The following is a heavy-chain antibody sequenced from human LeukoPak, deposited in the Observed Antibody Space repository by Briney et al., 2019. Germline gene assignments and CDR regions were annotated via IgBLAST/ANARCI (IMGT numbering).Heavy chain of an antibody. J-gene: IGHJ3*02. CDR1: GYTFTGYY. V-gene: IGHV1-2*02. Sequence: ASVKVSCKASGYTFTGYYMHWVRQAPGQGLEWMGWINPNSGGTNYAQKFQGRITMTRDTSISTAYMELSRLRSDDTAVYYCASNMGAEVVPAAIVPGAIAFDIWGQGTMVTVSS. D-gene: IGHD2-2*02. CDR3: ASNMGAEVVPAAIVPGAIAFDI. CDR2: INPNSGGT.